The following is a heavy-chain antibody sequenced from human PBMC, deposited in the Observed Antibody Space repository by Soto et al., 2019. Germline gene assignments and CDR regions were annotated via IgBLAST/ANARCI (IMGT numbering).Heavy chain of an antibody. CDR3: ARGWETVGTTTPFAY. CDR2: IIPIFGTP. Sequence: QVQLVQSGAEVKQPGSSVKVSCTASGGTFSNYAINWVRQAPGQGLEWMGGIIPIFGTPNYAQKFQGTVTITADKSTNTDYLEVRNLRSDDTVVYYCARGWETVGTTTPFAYWGQGTLVTVSS. J-gene: IGHJ4*02. D-gene: IGHD1-26*01. V-gene: IGHV1-69*06. CDR1: GGTFSNYA.